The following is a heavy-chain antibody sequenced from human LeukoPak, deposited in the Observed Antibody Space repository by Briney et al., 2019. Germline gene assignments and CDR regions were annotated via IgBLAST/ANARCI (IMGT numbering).Heavy chain of an antibody. J-gene: IGHJ4*02. Sequence: GGSLRLSCAASGFTFSSYGMHWVRQAPGEGLDWVAVTSYDGSNKYYADSVKGRFTISRDNSKNTPYLQMNSLRAEDTAVYYCAKSRGNLLGATDWGQGTLVIVSS. CDR2: TSYDGSNK. V-gene: IGHV3-30*18. CDR3: AKSRGNLLGATD. D-gene: IGHD1-26*01. CDR1: GFTFSSYG.